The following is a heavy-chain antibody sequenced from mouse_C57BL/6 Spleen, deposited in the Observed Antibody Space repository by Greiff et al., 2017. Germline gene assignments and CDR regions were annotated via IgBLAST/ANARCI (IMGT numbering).Heavy chain of an antibody. J-gene: IGHJ4*01. CDR1: GYSFTGYY. Sequence: VQLKQSGPELVKPGASVQISCTASGYSFTGYYMHWVKQSSEKSLEWIGEINPSTGGTSYNQKFKGKATLSVDKSYSTAYMQLRSLTSEDSAVYYCASLADYCSQYYAMDYWGQGTSVTDAS. CDR2: INPSTGGT. V-gene: IGHV1-43*01. CDR3: ASLADYCSQYYAMDY. D-gene: IGHD1-1*01.